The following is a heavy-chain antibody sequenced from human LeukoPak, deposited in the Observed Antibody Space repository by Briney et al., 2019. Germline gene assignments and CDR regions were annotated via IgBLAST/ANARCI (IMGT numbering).Heavy chain of an antibody. Sequence: SETLSLTCAVYGGSFSGYYWGWIRQPPGKGLEWIGEINHSGSTNYNPSLKSRVTISVDTSKNQFSLKLSSVTAADTAVYYCARASRYYYDSSGSHGDYWGQGTLVTVSS. CDR3: ARASRYYYDSSGSHGDY. CDR2: INHSGST. D-gene: IGHD3-22*01. V-gene: IGHV4-34*01. J-gene: IGHJ4*02. CDR1: GGSFSGYY.